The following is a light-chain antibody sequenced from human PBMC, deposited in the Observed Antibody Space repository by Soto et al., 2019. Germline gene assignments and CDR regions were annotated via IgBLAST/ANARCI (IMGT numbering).Light chain of an antibody. CDR3: SSYAGTDVII. V-gene: IGLV2-11*01. J-gene: IGLJ2*01. CDR2: DVY. Sequence: QSALTQPHSVSGSPGQSVTISCTGTSSDVGDYNYVSWYRQFPGKAPKVIIYDVYKRPSGVRDRFSGSKSGNTASLTISGLQADDEADYYCSSYAGTDVIIFGGGTKVTVL. CDR1: SSDVGDYNY.